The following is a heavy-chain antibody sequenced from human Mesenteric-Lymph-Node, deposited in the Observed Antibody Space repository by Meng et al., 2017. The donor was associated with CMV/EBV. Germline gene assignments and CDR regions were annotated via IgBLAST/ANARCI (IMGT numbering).Heavy chain of an antibody. J-gene: IGHJ4*02. CDR2: LNPNSGRT. V-gene: IGHV1-2*06. Sequence: SCKPSGYTFTGYYMHWVRQAPGQGLEWMGRLNPNSGRTNYAQKFQGRVTMTRNTSISTAYMELSRLRSDDTAVYYCARGGSYGSGNDYWGQGTLVTVSS. CDR1: GYTFTGYY. CDR3: ARGGSYGSGNDY. D-gene: IGHD3-10*01.